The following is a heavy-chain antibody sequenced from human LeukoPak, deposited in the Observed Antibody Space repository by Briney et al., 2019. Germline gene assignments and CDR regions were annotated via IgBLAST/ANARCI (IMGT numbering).Heavy chain of an antibody. J-gene: IGHJ6*03. CDR1: GYTFTGYY. CDR3: ARDRIGEEDRRTIFGVVIHDPPYYYYYMDV. Sequence: ASVKVSCKASGYTFTGYYMHWVRQAPGQGLEWMGWINPNSGGTNYAQKFQGRVTMTRDTSISTAYMELSRLRSDDTAVYYCARDRIGEEDRRTIFGVVIHDPPYYYYYMDVWGKGTTVTVSS. V-gene: IGHV1-2*02. CDR2: INPNSGGT. D-gene: IGHD3-3*01.